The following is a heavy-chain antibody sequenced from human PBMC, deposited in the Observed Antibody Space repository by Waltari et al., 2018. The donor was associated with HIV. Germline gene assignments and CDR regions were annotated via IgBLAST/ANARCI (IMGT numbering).Heavy chain of an antibody. CDR1: GFSLSNARMG. CDR2: IFSNDEK. J-gene: IGHJ3*02. D-gene: IGHD6-13*01. Sequence: QVTLKESGPVLVKPTETLTLTCTVSGFSLSNARMGVSWIRQPQGKALEWLAHIFSNDEKSYSTSLKSRLTISKDTSKSQVVLTMTNMDPVDTATYYCARTYPVGIAAAEDAFDIWGQGTMVTVSS. CDR3: ARTYPVGIAAAEDAFDI. V-gene: IGHV2-26*01.